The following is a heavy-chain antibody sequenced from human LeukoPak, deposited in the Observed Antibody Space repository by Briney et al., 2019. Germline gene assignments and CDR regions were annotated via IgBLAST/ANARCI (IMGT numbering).Heavy chain of an antibody. V-gene: IGHV5-10-1*01. CDR3: ARLGGSSNSCDDGEGLLDY. D-gene: IGHD2-2*01. CDR1: EDSFTSYW. Sequence: GESLKISCKGSEDSFTSYWIRWVRQMPGKGLEGMGRIDPSDSYTNYSPSFQGHVTISADKSITTGYLQWSSLKAKDTAMYYCARLGGSSNSCDDGEGLLDYWGQGTLVTVSS. J-gene: IGHJ4*02. CDR2: IDPSDSYT.